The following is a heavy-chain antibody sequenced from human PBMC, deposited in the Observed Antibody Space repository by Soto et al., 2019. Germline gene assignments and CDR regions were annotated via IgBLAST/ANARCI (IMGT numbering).Heavy chain of an antibody. CDR3: AGGYDFPTEGWFDP. CDR2: IYHSGST. V-gene: IGHV4-30-2*01. Sequence: PSETLSLTCAVSGGSNSSGGYSWSWIRQPPGKGLEWIGYIYHSGSTYYNPSLKSRVTISVDRSKNQFSLKLSSATAADTAVYDCAGGYDFPTEGWFDPWGQGTLVTVSS. CDR1: GGSNSSGGYS. D-gene: IGHD3-3*01. J-gene: IGHJ5*02.